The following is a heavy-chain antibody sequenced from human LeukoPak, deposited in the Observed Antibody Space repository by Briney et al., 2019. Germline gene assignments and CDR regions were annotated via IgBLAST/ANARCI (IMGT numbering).Heavy chain of an antibody. D-gene: IGHD3-22*01. CDR2: IYPGASDI. CDR1: GGYW. J-gene: IGHJ3*02. CDR3: ARCSTCARSSGYYDAFDI. Sequence: GESLKISCKDSGGYWIGWVRQMPGKGLEWMVIIYPGASDIRYSPSFQGQVTISADGSISTAYLQWSSLKASDTAMYYCARCSTCARSSGYYDAFDIWGQGTMVTVSS. V-gene: IGHV5-51*01.